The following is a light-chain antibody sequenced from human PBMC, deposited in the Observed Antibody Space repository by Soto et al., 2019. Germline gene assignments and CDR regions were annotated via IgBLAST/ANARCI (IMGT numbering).Light chain of an antibody. Sequence: SYELTQPPSVSVAPGKTARITCGGNNIGSKSVHWYQQKPGQAPVLVIYCDSDRPSGIPERFSGSNSGNTATLTISRVEAGDEADYYCQVWDSSSGYVFGTGTKVTVL. CDR2: CDS. J-gene: IGLJ1*01. CDR1: NIGSKS. CDR3: QVWDSSSGYV. V-gene: IGLV3-21*04.